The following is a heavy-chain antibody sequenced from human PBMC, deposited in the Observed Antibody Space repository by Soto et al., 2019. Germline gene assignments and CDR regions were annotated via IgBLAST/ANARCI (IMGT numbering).Heavy chain of an antibody. V-gene: IGHV3-30-3*01. CDR2: ISYDGSNK. CDR3: ARDKLAGSPGYGVAARAEDY. D-gene: IGHD6-6*01. CDR1: GFTFSSYA. Sequence: QVQLVESGGGVVQPGRSLRLSCAASGFTFSSYAMHWVRQAPGKGLEWVAVISYDGSNKYYADSVKGRFTISRDNSKNTLYLQMNSLRAEDTAVYYCARDKLAGSPGYGVAARAEDYWGQGTLVTVSS. J-gene: IGHJ4*02.